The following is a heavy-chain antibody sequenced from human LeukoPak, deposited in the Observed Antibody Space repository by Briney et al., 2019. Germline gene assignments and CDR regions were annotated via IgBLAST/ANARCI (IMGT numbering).Heavy chain of an antibody. CDR1: GFTFSNAW. CDR2: IKSKTDGGTT. V-gene: IGHV3-15*01. D-gene: IGHD3-22*01. J-gene: IGHJ4*02. CDR3: TTSAYYYDSSGYLG. Sequence: GGSLRLPCAASGFTFSNAWMSWVRQAPGKGLEWVGRIKSKTDGGTTDYAAPVKGRFTISRDDSKNTLYLQMNSLKTEDTAVYYCTTSAYYYDSSGYLGWGQGTLVTVSS.